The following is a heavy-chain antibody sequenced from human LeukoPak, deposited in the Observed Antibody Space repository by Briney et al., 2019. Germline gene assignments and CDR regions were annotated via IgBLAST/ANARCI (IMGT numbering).Heavy chain of an antibody. CDR3: ARYIAAAGGSDAFDI. Sequence: SETLSLTCTVSGASISSNNYYWGWIRQPPGKGLEWIGRIYHSGSTYYNSSLKSRVTISVDTSKNQFSLKLSSVTAADTAVYYCARYIAAAGGSDAFDIWGQGTMVTVSS. D-gene: IGHD6-13*01. CDR1: GASISSNNYY. CDR2: IYHSGST. V-gene: IGHV4-39*07. J-gene: IGHJ3*02.